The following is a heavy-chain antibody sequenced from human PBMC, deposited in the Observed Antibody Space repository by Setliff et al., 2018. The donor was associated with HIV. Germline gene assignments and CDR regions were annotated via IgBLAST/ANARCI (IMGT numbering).Heavy chain of an antibody. Sequence: ASVKVSCKASGYTFSHYDIHWVRQAPGQTLEWVGRISVGTGDSKHSQNSQGRVSITRDTSANTAYMELTGLRSKDTAVYYCASPMFYDGTVVWGQGTLVTVPQ. CDR3: ASPMFYDGTVV. V-gene: IGHV1-3*01. CDR1: GYTFSHYD. CDR2: ISVGTGDS. D-gene: IGHD1-1*01. J-gene: IGHJ4*02.